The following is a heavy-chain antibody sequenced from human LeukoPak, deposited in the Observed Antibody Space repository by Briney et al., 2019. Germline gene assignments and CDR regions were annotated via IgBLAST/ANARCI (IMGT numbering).Heavy chain of an antibody. CDR3: ARVGSFWFDP. CDR2: ISYDGSDK. J-gene: IGHJ5*02. CDR1: GFTFSSSA. V-gene: IGHV3-30*01. Sequence: GGSLRLSCAASGFTFSSSAMHWVRQAPGKGLEWVAVISYDGSDKYHADSVKGRFTISRDNSKSTLYLQMNSLRAEDTAVYYCARVGSFWFDPWGQGTLVTVSS.